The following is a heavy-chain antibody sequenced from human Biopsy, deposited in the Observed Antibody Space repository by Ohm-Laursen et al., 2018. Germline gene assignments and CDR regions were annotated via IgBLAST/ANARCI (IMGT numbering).Heavy chain of an antibody. V-gene: IGHV1-2*02. Sequence: ASVKASCNASGYTFTGNYVHWARHAPGQGLEWMGWINAQTGDTNYAQKFQGRVTMTRDTSISTAYVDLSSLRSDDTAVYYCTRGGYYYDSLAYYYWFDPWGQGTLVTVSS. D-gene: IGHD3-22*01. J-gene: IGHJ5*02. CDR3: TRGGYYYDSLAYYYWFDP. CDR1: GYTFTGNY. CDR2: INAQTGDT.